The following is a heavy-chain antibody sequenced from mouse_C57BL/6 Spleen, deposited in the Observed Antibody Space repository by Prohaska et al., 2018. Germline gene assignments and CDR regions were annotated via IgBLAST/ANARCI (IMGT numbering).Heavy chain of an antibody. V-gene: IGHV1-22*01. CDR2: INPNNGGT. D-gene: IGHD1-1*01. CDR3: ARWHLITTVVASPFAY. J-gene: IGHJ3*01. Sequence: HGKSLEWIGYINPNNGGTSYNQKFKGKATLTVNKSSSTAYMELRSLTSEDSAVYYCARWHLITTVVASPFAYWGQGTLVTVSA.